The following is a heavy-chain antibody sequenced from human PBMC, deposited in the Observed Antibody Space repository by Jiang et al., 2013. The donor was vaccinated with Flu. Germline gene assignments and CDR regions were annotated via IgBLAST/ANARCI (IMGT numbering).Heavy chain of an antibody. V-gene: IGHV4-59*01. J-gene: IGHJ4*02. Sequence: GPGLVKPSETLSLTCTVSGTSMSGYYWTWIRQPPGKGLEWLGYIYYTGSTNHNPSLKSRVTISEDTSKNQFSLRLSSVTRCGHGHPSYCAGGFGVVPGTRSAYDYLSYFDLWGQGTLVTVSS. CDR2: IYYTGST. D-gene: IGHD2-2*01. CDR1: GTSMSGYY. CDR3: AGGFGVVPGTRSAYDYLSYFDL.